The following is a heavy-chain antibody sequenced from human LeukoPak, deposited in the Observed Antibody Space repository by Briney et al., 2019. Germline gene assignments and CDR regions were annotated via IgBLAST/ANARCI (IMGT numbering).Heavy chain of an antibody. CDR1: GYTFTTYS. V-gene: IGHV1-3*01. Sequence: ASVKVSCKASGYTFTTYSMHWVRQAPGQRLEWMGWINAGNGNTKYSQKFQGRVTITRDTSASTAYMELSSLRSEDTAVYYCARDQKLRYFDWSPPDAFDIWGQGTMVTVSS. J-gene: IGHJ3*02. CDR3: ARDQKLRYFDWSPPDAFDI. CDR2: INAGNGNT. D-gene: IGHD3-9*01.